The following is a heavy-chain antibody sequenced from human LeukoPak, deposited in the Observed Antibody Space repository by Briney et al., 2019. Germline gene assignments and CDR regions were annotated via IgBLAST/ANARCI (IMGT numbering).Heavy chain of an antibody. V-gene: IGHV3-30*03. D-gene: IGHD6-13*01. CDR1: GFTFSTYA. CDR3: ARKGYSSNWSTFDY. CDR2: ISSDGSGQ. J-gene: IGHJ4*02. Sequence: GGSLRLSCAVSGFTFSTYAMHWVRQAPGKGLEWVAVISSDGSGQYYADSVKGRFTISRDISKNTLYLQMSSLRAEDTAVYYCARKGYSSNWSTFDYWGQGTLVTVSS.